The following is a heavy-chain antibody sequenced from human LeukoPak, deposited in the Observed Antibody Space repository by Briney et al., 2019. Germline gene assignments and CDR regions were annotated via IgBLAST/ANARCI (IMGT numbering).Heavy chain of an antibody. CDR3: TTGGLVIVASDAFDI. J-gene: IGHJ3*02. Sequence: GGSLRLSCAASGFTFSSYWMHWVRQAPGKGLVWVSRINSDGISTTYADSVKGRFTISRDNSKNTLYLQMNSLRAEDTAVYYCTTGGLVIVASDAFDIWGQGTMVTVSS. D-gene: IGHD3-22*01. CDR1: GFTFSSYW. V-gene: IGHV3-74*01. CDR2: INSDGIST.